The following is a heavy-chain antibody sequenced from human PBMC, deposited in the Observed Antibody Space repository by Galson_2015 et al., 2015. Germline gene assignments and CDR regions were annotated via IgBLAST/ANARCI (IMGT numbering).Heavy chain of an antibody. Sequence: SVKVSCKASGCTFSSSAISWVRQAPGQGLEWMGGIIPIFGTANYAQKFQGRVTITADESTSTAYMELSSLRSEDTAVNYCARGGGAYCGGDCYSTYDYWGQGTLVTVSS. CDR2: IIPIFGTA. J-gene: IGHJ4*02. CDR3: ARGGGAYCGGDCYSTYDY. D-gene: IGHD2-21*02. CDR1: GCTFSSSA. V-gene: IGHV1-69*13.